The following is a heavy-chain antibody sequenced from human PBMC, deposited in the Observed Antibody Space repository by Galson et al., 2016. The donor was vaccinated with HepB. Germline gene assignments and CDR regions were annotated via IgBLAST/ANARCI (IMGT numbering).Heavy chain of an antibody. CDR2: ISYDGSKG. CDR3: AKDERYNWNYGDGYFEF. J-gene: IGHJ4*02. V-gene: IGHV3-30*18. CDR1: GFSFSTYG. Sequence: SLRLSCAASGFSFSTYGMHWVRQAPGKGLEWVAVISYDGSKGYYADSVKGRFTISRDNSKNTVSLQMNSLRVEDTAVFYCAKDERYNWNYGDGYFEFWGQGTLVTVSS. D-gene: IGHD1-7*01.